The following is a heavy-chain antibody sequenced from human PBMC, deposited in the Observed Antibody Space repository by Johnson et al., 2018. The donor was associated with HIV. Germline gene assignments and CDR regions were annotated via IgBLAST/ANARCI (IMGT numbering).Heavy chain of an antibody. CDR3: ARGWDAFDI. V-gene: IGHV3-20*04. J-gene: IGHJ3*02. CDR1: GFTFSSYA. Sequence: VQLVESGGGLVQPGGSLRLSCAASGFTFSSYAMSWVRQAPGKGLEWVSSINWSGGSTGYADSVKGRFAISRDNAKNSLYLQMNSLRAEDTALYYCARGWDAFDIWGQGTMVTVSS. CDR2: INWSGGST. D-gene: IGHD2-15*01.